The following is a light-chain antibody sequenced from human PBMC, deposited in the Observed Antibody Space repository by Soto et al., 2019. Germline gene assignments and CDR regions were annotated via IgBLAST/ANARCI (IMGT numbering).Light chain of an antibody. CDR1: SGDVGGYNY. CDR3: CSYAGSYTYV. V-gene: IGLV2-11*01. CDR2: DVS. J-gene: IGLJ1*01. Sequence: QSALTQPRSVSGSPGQSVTISCTGTSGDVGGYNYVSWYQQHPGKAPKLMIYDVSERPSGVPDRFSGSKSGNTASLTISGLKAEDEADYYCCSYAGSYTYVFATGTKVTLL.